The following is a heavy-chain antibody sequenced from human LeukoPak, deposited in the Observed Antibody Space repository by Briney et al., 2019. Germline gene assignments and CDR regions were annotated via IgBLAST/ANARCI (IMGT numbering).Heavy chain of an antibody. Sequence: ASVKVSCKASGYTFTSYYMHWVRQAPGQGLEWMGGFDPEDGETIYAQKFQGRVTMTEDTSTDTAYMELSSLRSEDTAVYYCATFKDVPFTMIVPWAFDIWGQGTMVTVSS. J-gene: IGHJ3*02. V-gene: IGHV1-24*01. CDR3: ATFKDVPFTMIVPWAFDI. D-gene: IGHD3-22*01. CDR1: GYTFTSYY. CDR2: FDPEDGET.